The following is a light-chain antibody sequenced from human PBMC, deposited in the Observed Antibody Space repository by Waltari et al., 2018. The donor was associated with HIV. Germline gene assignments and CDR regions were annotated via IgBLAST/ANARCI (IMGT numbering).Light chain of an antibody. CDR1: NSNIASTF. V-gene: IGLV1-51*01. J-gene: IGLJ3*02. Sequence: QSVLTQPPSVSAPPGQTVTISCPGVNSNIASTFVSWYQQLPGTAPKLLIFDNNQRPSGIPDRFSGSKSGASATLHIAGRQTGGEAEYYCGTWDSSLSVGVFGGGTKVTVL. CDR2: DNN. CDR3: GTWDSSLSVGV.